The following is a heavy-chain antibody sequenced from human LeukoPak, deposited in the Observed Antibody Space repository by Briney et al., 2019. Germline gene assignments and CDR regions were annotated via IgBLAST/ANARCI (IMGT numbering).Heavy chain of an antibody. V-gene: IGHV3-30-3*01. CDR2: ISYDGSNK. CDR3: ARGAYVVATIGHAGLS. D-gene: IGHD5-12*01. CDR1: GFTFSSYA. Sequence: PGGSLRLSCAASGFTFSSYAMHWVRQAPGKGLEWVAVISYDGSNKYYADSVKGRFTISRDNSKNTLYLQMNSLRAEDTAVYYCARGAYVVATIGHAGLSWGQGTLVTVSS. J-gene: IGHJ4*02.